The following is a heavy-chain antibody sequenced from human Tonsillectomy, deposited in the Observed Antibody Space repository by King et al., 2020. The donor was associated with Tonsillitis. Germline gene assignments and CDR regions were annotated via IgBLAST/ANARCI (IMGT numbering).Heavy chain of an antibody. J-gene: IGHJ4*02. D-gene: IGHD4-23*01. CDR1: GFTFDDYS. CDR2: ISWNSGSI. CDR3: AKVAGSLTTVAYFVY. V-gene: IGHV3-9*01. Sequence: VQLVESGGGLVQPGRSLRISCAASGFTFDDYSMHWVRHAPGKGLEWVSGISWNSGSIGYADSVKGRFTISRDNAKNSLYLQMNSLRPEDTALYYCAKVAGSLTTVAYFVYWGQRTLVTVSS.